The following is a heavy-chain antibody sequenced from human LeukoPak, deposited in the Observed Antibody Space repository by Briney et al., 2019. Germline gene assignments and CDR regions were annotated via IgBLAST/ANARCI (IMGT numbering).Heavy chain of an antibody. CDR2: ISGSGGST. Sequence: PGGSLRLSCAASGFTFSSYGMSWVRQAPGKGLEWVSAISGSGGSTYYADSVKGRFTISRDNSKNTLYLQMNSLRAEDTAVYYCAKPYSYGYYYFDYWGQGTLVTVSS. CDR3: AKPYSYGYYYFDY. CDR1: GFTFSSYG. D-gene: IGHD5-18*01. V-gene: IGHV3-23*01. J-gene: IGHJ4*02.